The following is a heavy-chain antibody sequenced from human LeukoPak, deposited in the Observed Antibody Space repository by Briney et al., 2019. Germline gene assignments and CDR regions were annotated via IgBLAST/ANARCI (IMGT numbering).Heavy chain of an antibody. D-gene: IGHD3-3*01. CDR3: AREAPTHLRFFRVRDYFDY. J-gene: IGHJ4*02. Sequence: PSETLSLTCTVSGGSISSYYWSWIRQPAGKGLEWIGRIYTSGSTNYNPSLKSRVTMSVDTSKNQFSLKLSSVTAADTAVYYCAREAPTHLRFFRVRDYFDYWGQGTLVTVSS. CDR2: IYTSGST. V-gene: IGHV4-4*07. CDR1: GGSISSYY.